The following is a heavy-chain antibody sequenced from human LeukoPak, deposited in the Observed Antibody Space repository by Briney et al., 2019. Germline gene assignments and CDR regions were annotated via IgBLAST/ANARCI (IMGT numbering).Heavy chain of an antibody. D-gene: IGHD3-10*01. CDR3: ARGGAPGGYGSGSYSP. V-gene: IGHV1-69*13. CDR2: IIPIFGTA. CDR1: GGTFSSYA. Sequence: SVKVSCKASGGTFSSYAISWVRQAPGQGLEWMGGIIPIFGTANHAQKFQGRVTITADESTSTAYMELSSLRSEDTAVYYCARGGAPGGYGSGSYSPWGQGTLVTVSS. J-gene: IGHJ4*02.